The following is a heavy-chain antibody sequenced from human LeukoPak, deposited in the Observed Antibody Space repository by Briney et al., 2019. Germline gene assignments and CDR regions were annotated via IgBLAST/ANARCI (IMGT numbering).Heavy chain of an antibody. CDR1: GGRISDHTYF. CDR3: ARQIGYCSGGSCKGNWFDP. Sequence: SETLSLTCTVSGGRISDHTYFWGWVRQPAGKGLEWIGHIFPSGSTNYNPSLKSRVTISVDTSKNQFSLKLSSVTAADTAVYYCARQIGYCSGGSCKGNWFDPWGQGTLVTVSS. CDR2: IFPSGST. V-gene: IGHV4-61*09. D-gene: IGHD2-15*01. J-gene: IGHJ5*02.